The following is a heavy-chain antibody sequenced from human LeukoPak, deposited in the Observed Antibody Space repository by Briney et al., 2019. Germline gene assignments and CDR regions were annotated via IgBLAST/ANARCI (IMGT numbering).Heavy chain of an antibody. CDR3: ARVHDRGGYCSSTSCLEAFDI. CDR2: IYYSGST. J-gene: IGHJ3*02. D-gene: IGHD2-2*01. Sequence: PSETLSLTCTVSGGSISGYYWSWIRQPPGKGLEWIGYIYYSGSTNYNPSLKSRVTISVDTSKNQFSLKLSSVTAADTAVYYCARVHDRGGYCSSTSCLEAFDIWGQGTMVTVSS. CDR1: GGSISGYY. V-gene: IGHV4-59*01.